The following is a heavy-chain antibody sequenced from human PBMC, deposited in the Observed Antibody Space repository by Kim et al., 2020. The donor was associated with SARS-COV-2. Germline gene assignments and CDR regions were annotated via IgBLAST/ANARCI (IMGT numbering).Heavy chain of an antibody. CDR3: AKEQHQLLEGNYYYYGMDV. Sequence: RFTISRDNSKNTLYLQMNSLRAEDTAVYYCAKEQHQLLEGNYYYYGMDVWGQGTTVTVSS. D-gene: IGHD2-2*01. J-gene: IGHJ6*02. V-gene: IGHV3-30*02.